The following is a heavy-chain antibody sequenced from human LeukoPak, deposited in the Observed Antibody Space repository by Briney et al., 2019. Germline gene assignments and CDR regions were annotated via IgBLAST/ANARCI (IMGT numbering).Heavy chain of an antibody. D-gene: IGHD3-10*01. V-gene: IGHV1-2*02. CDR2: LSSDSGGT. CDR3: ARVPEAITMPYYFDY. J-gene: IGHJ4*02. CDR1: GYTFTGSY. Sequence: APVKVSCKASGYTFTGSYIHWVRQAPGQGLDWMGWLSSDSGGTNYAQMFQGRVTMTRDTSISTAYMELSRLVSDDTAVYYCARVPEAITMPYYFDYWGQGTLVTVSS.